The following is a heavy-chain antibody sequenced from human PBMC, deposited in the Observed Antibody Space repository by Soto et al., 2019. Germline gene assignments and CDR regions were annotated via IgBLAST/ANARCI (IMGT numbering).Heavy chain of an antibody. CDR1: GGSISSSSYY. CDR2: IYYSGST. D-gene: IGHD3-10*01. J-gene: IGHJ6*02. CDR3: ARQVTMVRGVRSYGMDV. Sequence: SETLSLTCTVSGGSISSSSYYWCWIRQPPGKGLEWIGSIYYSGSTYYNPSLKSRVTISVDTSKNQFSLKLSSVTATDTAVYYCARQVTMVRGVRSYGMDVWGQGTTVTVS. V-gene: IGHV4-39*01.